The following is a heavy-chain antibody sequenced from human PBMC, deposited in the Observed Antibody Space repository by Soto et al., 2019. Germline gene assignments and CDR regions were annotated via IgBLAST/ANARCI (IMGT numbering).Heavy chain of an antibody. Sequence: QVRLVESGGGVVQPGRSLRLSCAASGFVFGNFAMHWVRQAPGKGPEWVTVIGHDGVNKNYADSVRGRFTASRDDSKNTLYLEMNSLRVEDSAVYYCARDPVPGIPDYFDRWGQGTLVTVSS. J-gene: IGHJ4*02. CDR3: ARDPVPGIPDYFDR. CDR1: GFVFGNFA. D-gene: IGHD1-20*01. V-gene: IGHV3-30*04. CDR2: IGHDGVNK.